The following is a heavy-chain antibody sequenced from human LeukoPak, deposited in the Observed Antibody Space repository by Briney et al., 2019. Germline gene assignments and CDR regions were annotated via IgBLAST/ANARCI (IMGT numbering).Heavy chain of an antibody. V-gene: IGHV1-2*02. J-gene: IGHJ4*02. CDR1: GYTFTGYY. CDR3: AXXXXXRDSSGYPY. CDR2: INPNSGGT. D-gene: IGHD3-22*01. Sequence: GASVKVSCKASGYTFTGYYMHWVRQAPGQGLEWMGWINPNSGGTNYAQKFQGRVTMTRDTSISTAYLELSRLRSDDTAVYYFAXXXXXRDSSGYPYWGQGTLVTVSS.